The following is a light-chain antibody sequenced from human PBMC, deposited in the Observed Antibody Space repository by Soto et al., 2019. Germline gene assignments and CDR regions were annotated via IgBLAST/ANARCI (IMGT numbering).Light chain of an antibody. J-gene: IGLJ3*02. Sequence: QSALTQPASVSGSPGQSITISCTGTSSDVGSYNLVSWYQQHPGKAPKVVIYEGTKRPSGLSNRFSGSKSGNTTSLTISGLPTEDEAVYYCQAYDYSLTAAVFGGGTKLTVL. V-gene: IGLV2-23*01. CDR2: EGT. CDR1: SSDVGSYNL. CDR3: QAYDYSLTAAV.